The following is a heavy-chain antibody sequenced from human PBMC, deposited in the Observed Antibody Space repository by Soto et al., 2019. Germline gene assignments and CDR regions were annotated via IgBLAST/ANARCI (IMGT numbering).Heavy chain of an antibody. Sequence: PGGSLRLSCAASGFTFSSYTMSWVRQAPGEGLEWVSSISGSSGFIYYADSVKGRFTISRDNAKNSVYLQMSSLRAEDTAIYYCARDLVSRRIDYWGQGTLVTVSS. V-gene: IGHV3-21*01. CDR2: ISGSSGFI. CDR3: ARDLVSRRIDY. CDR1: GFTFSSYT. J-gene: IGHJ4*02.